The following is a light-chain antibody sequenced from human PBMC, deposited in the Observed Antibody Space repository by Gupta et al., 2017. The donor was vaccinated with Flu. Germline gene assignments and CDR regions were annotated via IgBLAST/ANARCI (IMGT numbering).Light chain of an antibody. CDR3: ASFTTTKLI. CDR1: STDVCASES. Sequence: TSTDVCASESVSWFQHHPDGVPKLLLYDVNNRPAGVSWRFSGSKSGNTASLTISGLEAEDEAEYFCASFTTTKLIFGGGTKLTV. J-gene: IGLJ2*01. CDR2: DVN. V-gene: IGLV2-14*01.